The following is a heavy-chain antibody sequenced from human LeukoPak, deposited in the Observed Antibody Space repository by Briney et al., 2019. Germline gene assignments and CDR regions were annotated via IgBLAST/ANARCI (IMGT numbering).Heavy chain of an antibody. V-gene: IGHV3-30-3*01. CDR3: ARALSSGRLDY. Sequence: PGRSLRLSCASSGFTFSSYAMHWVRQAPGKGLEWVAVISYDGSNKYYADSVKGRFTISRDNSNNTLYLQMNSLRAEDTAVYYCARALSSGRLDYWGQGTLVTVSS. CDR2: ISYDGSNK. CDR1: GFTFSSYA. J-gene: IGHJ4*02. D-gene: IGHD6-19*01.